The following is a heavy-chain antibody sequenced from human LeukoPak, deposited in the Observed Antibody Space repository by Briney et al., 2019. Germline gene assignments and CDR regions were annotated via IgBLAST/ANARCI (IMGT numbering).Heavy chain of an antibody. CDR2: ISSSISYT. CDR3: ARDRFRVPIDR. Sequence: GGSLRLSCAASGFTFSDYYMSWIRQAPGKGLEWLSYISSSISYTNYADSVKGRFTISRDNAKNFLYLQMNSLRAEDTALYYCARDRFRVPIDRWGQGTLVTVSS. V-gene: IGHV3-11*05. J-gene: IGHJ5*02. D-gene: IGHD5/OR15-5a*01. CDR1: GFTFSDYY.